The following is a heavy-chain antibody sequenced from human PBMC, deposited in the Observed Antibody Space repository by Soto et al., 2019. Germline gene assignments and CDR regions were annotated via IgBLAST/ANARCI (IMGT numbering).Heavy chain of an antibody. D-gene: IGHD6-13*01. CDR2: IYPCDSDT. V-gene: IGHV5-51*01. J-gene: IGHJ5*02. Sequence: GESLKISCNGSGYSFTIYCIGWVLQMPGKGLEWMGIIYPCDSDTRYSPSFQGQVTISADKSISTAYLQWSSLKASDTAMYYCARRVAAAAGSNWFDPWGQGTLVTVSS. CDR3: ARRVAAAAGSNWFDP. CDR1: GYSFTIYC.